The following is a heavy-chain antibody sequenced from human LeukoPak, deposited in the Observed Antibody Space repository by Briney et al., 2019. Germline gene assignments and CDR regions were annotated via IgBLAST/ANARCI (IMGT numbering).Heavy chain of an antibody. V-gene: IGHV1-69*05. J-gene: IGHJ4*02. CDR1: GGTFISYA. CDR2: IIPIFGTA. Sequence: ASVKVSCKASGGTFISYAISWVRQAPGQGLEWMGGIIPIFGTANYAQKLQGRVTMTTDTSTSTAYMELRSLRSDDTAVYYCARELLVGATFDYWGQGTLVTVSS. D-gene: IGHD1-26*01. CDR3: ARELLVGATFDY.